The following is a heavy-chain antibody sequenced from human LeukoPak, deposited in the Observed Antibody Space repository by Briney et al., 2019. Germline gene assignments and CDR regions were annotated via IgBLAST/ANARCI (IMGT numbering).Heavy chain of an antibody. CDR1: GYTFTGYY. J-gene: IGHJ4*02. CDR3: AREFIAAAGAGGG. CDR2: INPNSGGT. V-gene: IGHV1-2*02. Sequence: ASVKVSCKASGYTFTGYYMHWVRQAPGQGLEWMGWINPNSGGTNYAQKFQGRVTMTRDTSISKAYMELSRLRSDDTAVYYCAREFIAAAGAGGGWGQGTLVTVSS. D-gene: IGHD6-13*01.